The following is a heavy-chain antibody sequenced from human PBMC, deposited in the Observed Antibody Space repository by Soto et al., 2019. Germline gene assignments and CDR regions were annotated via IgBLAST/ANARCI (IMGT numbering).Heavy chain of an antibody. CDR3: AKVRYGDYGADY. CDR2: ISGSGGST. D-gene: IGHD4-17*01. J-gene: IGHJ4*02. Sequence: EVQLLESGGGLVQFGGSLRLSCAASGFTFSSYSMTWVRQAPGKGLDWVSTISGSGGSTYSADSVKGRFTISRDNSKNTLYLQMNSLRADDTAVYYCAKVRYGDYGADYWGQGTLVTVSS. V-gene: IGHV3-23*01. CDR1: GFTFSSYS.